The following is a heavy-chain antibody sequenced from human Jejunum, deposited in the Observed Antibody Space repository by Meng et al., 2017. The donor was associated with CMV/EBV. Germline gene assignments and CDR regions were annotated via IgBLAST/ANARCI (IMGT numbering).Heavy chain of an antibody. CDR3: ARGLLRGTTTYYPREFDY. Sequence: ISYGVSWVRQAPGQGIEWMGWISGHNGNTNSAQKFQGRLTMTIDTSTRTAYMDLRSLRSDDTAVYYCARGLLRGTTTYYPREFDYWGQGTLVTVSS. D-gene: IGHD1-26*01. CDR1: ISYG. CDR2: ISGHNGNT. J-gene: IGHJ4*02. V-gene: IGHV1-18*01.